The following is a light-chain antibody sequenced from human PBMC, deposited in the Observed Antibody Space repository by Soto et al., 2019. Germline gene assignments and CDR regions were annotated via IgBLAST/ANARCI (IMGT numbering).Light chain of an antibody. J-gene: IGKJ5*01. Sequence: IPLTHSPSSLSASLVDRAPIXSQASQNINNYLNWYQQKPGRAPKLLIYDASNLEAGVPSRFRGSGSGTDFTFTISRLQPEDIATYYCQQYENLPTFGQGTRLEIK. CDR3: QQYENLPT. CDR1: QNINNY. V-gene: IGKV1-33*01. CDR2: DAS.